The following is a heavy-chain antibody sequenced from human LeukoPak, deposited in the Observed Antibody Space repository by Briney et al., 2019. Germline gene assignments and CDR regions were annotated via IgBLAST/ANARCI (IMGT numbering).Heavy chain of an antibody. CDR1: GGSISSSSYY. V-gene: IGHV4-39*07. J-gene: IGHJ6*03. CDR3: ARDRGLVAAADPYYYYYYMDV. Sequence: SETPSLTCTVSGGSISSSSYYWGWIRQPPGKGLEWIGSIYYSGSTYYNPSLKSRVTISVDTSKNQFSLQLNSVTPEDTAVYYCARDRGLVAAADPYYYYYYMDVWGKGTTVTISS. D-gene: IGHD6-13*01. CDR2: IYYSGST.